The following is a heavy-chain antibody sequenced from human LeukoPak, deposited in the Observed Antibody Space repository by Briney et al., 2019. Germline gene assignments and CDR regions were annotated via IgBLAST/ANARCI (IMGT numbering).Heavy chain of an antibody. Sequence: SETLSLTCSVSGGSLNNNNYYWSWIRQRPGKGLEWIGYMCNSGSTHYNPSLQSRVTMSVDTSKSQFSLNLTSVTAADTAVYYCARDLHASLRLPIGRGWFGPWRQGILVTVSS. CDR1: GGSLNNNNYY. CDR2: MCNSGST. J-gene: IGHJ5*02. D-gene: IGHD1-26*01. V-gene: IGHV4-31*03. CDR3: ARDLHASLRLPIGRGWFGP.